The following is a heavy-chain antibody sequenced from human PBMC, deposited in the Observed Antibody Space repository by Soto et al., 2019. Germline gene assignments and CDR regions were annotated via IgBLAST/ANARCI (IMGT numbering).Heavy chain of an antibody. D-gene: IGHD4-17*01. Sequence: QVQLVESGGGVVQPWRSLRLSCAASGFSLSSHAMHWVRQAPGKGLEWLSIISYDGSTIFYADSVKGRFTISRDNSKNTLYLQMNSLSTDHTAVYFCARHVVTTVITSAWFDPWVQGTLVTVSS. CDR1: GFSLSSHA. CDR3: ARHVVTTVITSAWFDP. CDR2: ISYDGSTI. J-gene: IGHJ5*02. V-gene: IGHV3-30-3*01.